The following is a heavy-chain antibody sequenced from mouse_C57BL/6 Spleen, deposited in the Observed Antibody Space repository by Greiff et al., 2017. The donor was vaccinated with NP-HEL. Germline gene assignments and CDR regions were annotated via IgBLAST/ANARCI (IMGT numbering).Heavy chain of an antibody. CDR2: IDPEDGDT. D-gene: IGHD1-1*01. J-gene: IGHJ1*03. CDR1: GFNIKDYY. V-gene: IGHV14-1*01. Sequence: VQLQQSGAELVRPGASVKLSCTASGFNIKDYYMHWVKQRPEQGLEWIGRIDPEDGDTEYAPKFQGKATMTADTSSNTAYLQLSSLTSEDTAVYYCTIPYYGSSYWYFDVWGTGTTVTVSS. CDR3: TIPYYGSSYWYFDV.